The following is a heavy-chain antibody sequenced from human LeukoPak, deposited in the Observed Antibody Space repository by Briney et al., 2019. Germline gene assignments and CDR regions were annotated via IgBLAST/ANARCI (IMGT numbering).Heavy chain of an antibody. D-gene: IGHD5-18*01. Sequence: SETLSLTCTVSGGSISPYYWSWVRQPPGKGLEWIGYVSYSGSADYNPSLKSRVIISIDTSKNQFSLRLSSLTAADTAVYYRVRENDRYGRIDYWGQETQVTVSS. V-gene: IGHV4-59*01. CDR1: GGSISPYY. J-gene: IGHJ4*02. CDR2: VSYSGSA. CDR3: VRENDRYGRIDY.